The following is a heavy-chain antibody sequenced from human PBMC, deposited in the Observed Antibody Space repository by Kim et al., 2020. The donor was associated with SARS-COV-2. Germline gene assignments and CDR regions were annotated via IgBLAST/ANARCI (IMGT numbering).Heavy chain of an antibody. Sequence: SETLSLTCAVSGDSIRNSYWTWIRQPPGKGLEWIGYMHGRGSSSYSPSLKSRLTMSVDTSNNQFSLELRSVTAADTAVYYCARDPPGDDGAYDLWGQGTMVRVSS. CDR3: ARDPPGDDGAYDL. CDR2: MHGRGSS. J-gene: IGHJ3*01. CDR1: GDSIRNSY. V-gene: IGHV4-59*01.